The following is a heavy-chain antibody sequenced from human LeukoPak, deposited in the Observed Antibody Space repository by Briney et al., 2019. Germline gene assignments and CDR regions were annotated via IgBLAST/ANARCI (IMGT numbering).Heavy chain of an antibody. J-gene: IGHJ5*02. V-gene: IGHV4-4*07. D-gene: IGHD6-13*01. Sequence: SETLSLTCTVSGGSISSHYWSWIRQPAGKGLEWIGRIYTSGSTNYNPSLKSRVTMSVDTSKNQFSLKLSSVTAADTAVYYCARVEKYTSSGPTDPWGQGTLVTVSS. CDR2: IYTSGST. CDR3: ARVEKYTSSGPTDP. CDR1: GGSISSHY.